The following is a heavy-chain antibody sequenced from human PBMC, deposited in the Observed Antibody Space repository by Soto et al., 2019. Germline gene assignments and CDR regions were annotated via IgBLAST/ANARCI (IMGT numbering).Heavy chain of an antibody. D-gene: IGHD4-17*01. CDR3: ARNVPVTTVGY. V-gene: IGHV3-66*01. Sequence: EVKLVESGGGLVQPGGSLRLSCAASGVTVSNNYITWVRQAPGKGLELVSSMYSTGNTFYADSVKGRFTISRDNSKNTLYLQMHSLRVEDTAVYYCARNVPVTTVGYWGQGTMVNVSS. CDR2: MYSTGNT. J-gene: IGHJ3*01. CDR1: GVTVSNNY.